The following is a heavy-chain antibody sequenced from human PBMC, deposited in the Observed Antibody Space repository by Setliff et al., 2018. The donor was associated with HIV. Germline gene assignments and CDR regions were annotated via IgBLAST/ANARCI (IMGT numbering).Heavy chain of an antibody. Sequence: GGSLRLSCAASGFTFSDYTMNWVRQAPGKGLEWLSYISDSGRTIYYAGSVKGRFTISRDNAKNSLYLQMNRLRAEDTAVYYCARVGENYYGSGAETDYWGQGTLVTVSS. V-gene: IGHV3-48*04. J-gene: IGHJ4*02. CDR3: ARVGENYYGSGAETDY. CDR1: GFTFSDYT. CDR2: ISDSGRTI. D-gene: IGHD3-10*01.